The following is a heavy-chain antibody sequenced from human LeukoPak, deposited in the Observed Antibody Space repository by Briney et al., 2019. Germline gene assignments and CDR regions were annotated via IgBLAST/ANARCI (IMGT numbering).Heavy chain of an antibody. Sequence: SETLSLTCSVSGGSISSGGYYWSWIRQHPGKGLEWIGNIYYSGSTYYNPSLKSRVTISVDTSENQFSLKLTSVTAADTAVYYCASRCPSYCTGGSCYSCDYWGRGTLVTVSS. CDR3: ASRCPSYCTGGSCYSCDY. J-gene: IGHJ4*02. CDR1: GGSISSGGYY. V-gene: IGHV4-31*03. CDR2: IYYSGST. D-gene: IGHD2-15*01.